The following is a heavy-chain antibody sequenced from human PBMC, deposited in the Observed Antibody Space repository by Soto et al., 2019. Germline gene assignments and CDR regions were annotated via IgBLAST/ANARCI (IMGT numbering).Heavy chain of an antibody. CDR2: INHSGST. J-gene: IGHJ3*02. Sequence: SETLSLTCAVYGGSFSGYYWSWIRQPPGKGLEWIGEINHSGSTNYNPSLKSRVTISVDTSKNQFSLKLSSVTAADTAVYYCARGENSVAARPAFDIWGQGTMVTVSS. D-gene: IGHD6-6*01. V-gene: IGHV4-34*01. CDR1: GGSFSGYY. CDR3: ARGENSVAARPAFDI.